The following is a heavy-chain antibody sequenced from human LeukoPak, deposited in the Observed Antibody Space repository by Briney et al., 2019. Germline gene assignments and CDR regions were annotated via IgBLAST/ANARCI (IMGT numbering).Heavy chain of an antibody. CDR1: GFTFSSYS. V-gene: IGHV3-64*01. CDR2: ISSNGGST. J-gene: IGHJ6*03. Sequence: RTGGSLRLSCAASGFTFSSYSMHWVRQAPGKGLEYVSAISSNGGSTYYANSVKGRFTISRDNSKNTLYLQMGSLSAEDMAVYYCARVVYYYYYYMDVWGKGTTVTVSS. CDR3: ARVVYYYYYYMDV.